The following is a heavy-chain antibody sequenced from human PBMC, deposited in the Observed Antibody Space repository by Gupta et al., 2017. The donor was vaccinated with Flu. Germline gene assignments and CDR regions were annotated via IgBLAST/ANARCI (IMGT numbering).Heavy chain of an antibody. CDR3: VRGGHYGYWKGANY. J-gene: IGHJ4*02. Sequence: EVQLVESGGGMEQPGRSLRLSCAASGFTFDEYAMHWVRQGPGKGLEWVSHINWNSGKVAYADSVKGRFTISRDNAKNSLYLQMNSLRVEDTALYYCVRGGHYGYWKGANYWGQGTLVTVSS. D-gene: IGHD1-26*01. V-gene: IGHV3-9*01. CDR2: INWNSGKV. CDR1: GFTFDEYA.